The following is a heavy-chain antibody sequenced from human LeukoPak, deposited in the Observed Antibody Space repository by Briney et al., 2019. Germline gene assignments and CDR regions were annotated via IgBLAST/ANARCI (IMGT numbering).Heavy chain of an antibody. CDR2: ISSSSSYI. CDR3: ARGGSSGYYYPDY. D-gene: IGHD3-22*01. Sequence: GGSLRLSCAASGFTFSSYSMNWVRQAPGKGLEWVSSISSSSSYISYADSMKGRFTISRDNAKNSLYLQMNSPRAEDTAVYFCARGGSSGYYYPDYWGQGTLVTVSS. J-gene: IGHJ4*02. CDR1: GFTFSSYS. V-gene: IGHV3-21*01.